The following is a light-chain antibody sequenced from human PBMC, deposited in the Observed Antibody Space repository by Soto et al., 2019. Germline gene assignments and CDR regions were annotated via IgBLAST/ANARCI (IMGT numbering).Light chain of an antibody. CDR3: QQRSNWPPIT. J-gene: IGKJ5*01. CDR2: DAS. Sequence: EIVLTQSPGTLSLSPEERATLSCRASQSVSASYLAWYQQKPGQAPRLLIYDASNRATGIPARFSGSGSGTDFTLTISSLEPEDCAVYYCQQRSNWPPITFGQGTRLEIK. CDR1: QSVSASY. V-gene: IGKV3-11*01.